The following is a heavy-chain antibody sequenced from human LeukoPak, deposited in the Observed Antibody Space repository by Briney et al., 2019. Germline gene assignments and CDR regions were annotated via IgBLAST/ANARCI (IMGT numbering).Heavy chain of an antibody. CDR3: ARDWTGWSFDP. J-gene: IGHJ5*02. CDR1: GFTFSNHE. D-gene: IGHD3/OR15-3a*01. CDR2: ISDSGSTI. Sequence: GGSLRLYCAASGFTFSNHEMNWVRQAPGKGLEWISYISDSGSTIYYSDSVKGRFTISRDNAKNSLYLQMNSLRAEDTAVYYCARDWTGWSFDPWGQGTLVTVSS. V-gene: IGHV3-48*03.